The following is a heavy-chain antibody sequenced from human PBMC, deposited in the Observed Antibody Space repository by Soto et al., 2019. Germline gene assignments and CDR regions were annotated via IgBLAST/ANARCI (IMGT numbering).Heavy chain of an antibody. V-gene: IGHV3-48*02. J-gene: IGHJ6*02. CDR1: GFTFTTSG. Sequence: GGSLRLSCVTSGFTFTTSGMNWVRQAPGKGLEWVSSIVASDGATYYADSVKGRFTISRDNAKNSLYLQMNSLRDEDTAVYYCARDKPEGYYDSSGYSYYYGMDVWGQGTTVTVSS. D-gene: IGHD3-22*01. CDR2: IVASDGAT. CDR3: ARDKPEGYYDSSGYSYYYGMDV.